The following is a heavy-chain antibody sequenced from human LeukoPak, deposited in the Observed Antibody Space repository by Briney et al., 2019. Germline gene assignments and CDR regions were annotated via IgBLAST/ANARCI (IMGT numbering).Heavy chain of an antibody. D-gene: IGHD3-22*01. CDR2: ISVSGGST. J-gene: IGHJ4*02. V-gene: IGHV3-23*01. CDR3: AIMHPYYDGNGYWVQ. Sequence: GESLRLSCAASGFTFSSYAMSWVRQAPGGGLEWVSGISVSGGSTAYADSVKGRFTISRDNPRNTLHMQMNSLRAEDTALYYCAIMHPYYDGNGYWVQWGQGTLVTVSS. CDR1: GFTFSSYA.